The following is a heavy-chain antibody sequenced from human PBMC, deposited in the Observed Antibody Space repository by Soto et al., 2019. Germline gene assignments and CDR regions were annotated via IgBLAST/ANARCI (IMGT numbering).Heavy chain of an antibody. CDR3: ARQLERGDLPEGFEY. V-gene: IGHV4-4*02. Sequence: QVQLQESGPGLVEPSGTLSLTCAVSGDSINSSDWWSWVRQSPGKGLEWIGEIFHSGATKYNPSLESRVTMSVDKSNNHLSLKLRSVTAADTAVYYCARQLERGDLPEGFEYWGQGTLATVSS. CDR2: IFHSGAT. D-gene: IGHD1-1*01. J-gene: IGHJ4*02. CDR1: GDSINSSDW.